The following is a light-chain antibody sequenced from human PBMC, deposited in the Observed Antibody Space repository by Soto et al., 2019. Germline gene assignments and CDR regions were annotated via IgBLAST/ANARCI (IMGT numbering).Light chain of an antibody. CDR1: QSVSSTY. Sequence: EIVLTQSPDTLSLFPGERATLSCRASQSVSSTYLAWYQQKPGQAPRRLISAASSRATCTTDRFSGSGSGTDFTLSISRLEREDFAVYYCQQYGSSRWTFGQGTKVDIK. J-gene: IGKJ1*01. CDR2: AAS. V-gene: IGKV3-20*01. CDR3: QQYGSSRWT.